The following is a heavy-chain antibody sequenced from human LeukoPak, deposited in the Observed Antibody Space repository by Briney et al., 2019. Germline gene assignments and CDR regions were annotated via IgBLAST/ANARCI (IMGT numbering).Heavy chain of an antibody. CDR3: ARDVVVVPAANWFDP. CDR2: IWYDGSNK. Sequence: PGGSLRLSCAASGFTFSSYGMHWVRQAPGKGLEWVAVIWYDGSNKYYADSVKGRFTISRDNSKNTLYLQMNSLRAEDTAVYYCARDVVVVPAANWFDPWGQGTLVTVSS. J-gene: IGHJ5*02. V-gene: IGHV3-33*08. D-gene: IGHD2-2*01. CDR1: GFTFSSYG.